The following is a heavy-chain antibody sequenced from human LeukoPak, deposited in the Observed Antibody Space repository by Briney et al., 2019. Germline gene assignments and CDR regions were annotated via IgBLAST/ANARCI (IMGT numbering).Heavy chain of an antibody. Sequence: SQTLSLTCTVSGGSISSGGYYWSWIRQHPGKGLEWIGYIYYSGSTYYNPSLKSRVTISVDTSKNQFYLKLSSVTAADTAVYYCARGGYCSSTSCLPLDYWGQGTLVTVSS. CDR1: GGSISSGGYY. V-gene: IGHV4-31*03. CDR2: IYYSGST. J-gene: IGHJ4*02. CDR3: ARGGYCSSTSCLPLDY. D-gene: IGHD2-2*01.